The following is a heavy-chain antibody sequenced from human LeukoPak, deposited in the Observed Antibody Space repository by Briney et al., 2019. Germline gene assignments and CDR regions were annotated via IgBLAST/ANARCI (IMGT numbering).Heavy chain of an antibody. Sequence: GGSLRLSCAASGFTFSSYGMSWVRQAPGKGLEWVAVISYDGSNKYYADSVKGRFTISRDNSKNTLYLQMNSLRAEDTAVYYCAREDSSGYGSLSLIFDYWGQGTLVTVSS. CDR2: ISYDGSNK. CDR1: GFTFSSYG. CDR3: AREDSSGYGSLSLIFDY. V-gene: IGHV3-30*03. D-gene: IGHD3-22*01. J-gene: IGHJ4*02.